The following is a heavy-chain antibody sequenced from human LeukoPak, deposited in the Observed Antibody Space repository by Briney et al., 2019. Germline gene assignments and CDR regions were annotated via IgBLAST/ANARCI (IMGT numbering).Heavy chain of an antibody. D-gene: IGHD6-13*01. CDR1: GFTFSSYA. V-gene: IGHV3-30*04. J-gene: IGHJ3*02. CDR3: ARVDLRYSSSFFAFDI. CDR2: ISYDGSNK. Sequence: PGRSLRLSCAASGFTFSSYAMHWVRQAPGKGLEWVAVISYDGSNKYYADSVKGRFTISRHNSKNTLYLQMNSLRAEDTAVYYCARVDLRYSSSFFAFDIWGQGTMVTVSS.